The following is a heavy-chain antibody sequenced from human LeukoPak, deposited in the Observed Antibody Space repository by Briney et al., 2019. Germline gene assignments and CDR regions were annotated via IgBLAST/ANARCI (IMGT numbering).Heavy chain of an antibody. CDR1: GYTFTSYD. CDR3: ARALSWTTESYYYMDV. V-gene: IGHV1-8*01. Sequence: GASVKVSCKASGYTFTSYDINWVRQATGQGLEWLAWMNPNSGNTGYAQNFQGRVTMTMNTSITTAYMELSSLRSEDTAVYYCARALSWTTESYYYMDVWGKGTTVTVSS. J-gene: IGHJ6*03. D-gene: IGHD3/OR15-3a*01. CDR2: MNPNSGNT.